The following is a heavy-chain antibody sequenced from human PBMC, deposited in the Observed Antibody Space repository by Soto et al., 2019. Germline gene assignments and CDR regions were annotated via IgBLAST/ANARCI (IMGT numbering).Heavy chain of an antibody. V-gene: IGHV1-18*01. D-gene: IGHD3-22*01. Sequence: QVQLVQSGAELRKPGASVKVSCQAYGYRFSSYGVHWLRQAPGQGLEWMGWIDPNNGNRNYAQKFGDRLSMTTATSXXTIYMELKSLKSDDTAIYYCARDRLRGYDSSGFYSWGQGTLVTVSS. CDR2: IDPNNGNR. CDR1: GYRFSSYG. J-gene: IGHJ4*02. CDR3: ARDRLRGYDSSGFYS.